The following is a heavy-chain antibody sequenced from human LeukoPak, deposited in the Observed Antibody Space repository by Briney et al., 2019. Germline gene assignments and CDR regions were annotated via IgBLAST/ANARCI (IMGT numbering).Heavy chain of an antibody. J-gene: IGHJ4*02. CDR2: ISSSGSTI. CDR1: GFTFSSYS. D-gene: IGHD5-18*01. Sequence: GGSLRLSCAASGFTFSSYSMNWVRQAPGKGLEWVSYISSSGSTIYYADSVKGRFTISRDNAKNSLYLQMSSLRAEDTAVYYCARDRWGYSYGGDWGQGTLVTVSS. V-gene: IGHV3-48*04. CDR3: ARDRWGYSYGGD.